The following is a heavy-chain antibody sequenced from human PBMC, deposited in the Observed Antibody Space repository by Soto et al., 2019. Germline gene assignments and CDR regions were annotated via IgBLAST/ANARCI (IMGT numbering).Heavy chain of an antibody. D-gene: IGHD3-22*01. CDR1: GGSFSGYY. J-gene: IGHJ5*02. Sequence: SEPLSLPCAVYGGSFSGYYWRWIRQPPGKGLEWIGYINHSGSTYYNPSLKSRVTISVDRSKNQFSLKLSSVTAADTAVYYCARGLAYDSSGYYLNWFDPWGQGTLVTVSS. CDR3: ARGLAYDSSGYYLNWFDP. V-gene: IGHV4-34*01. CDR2: INHSGST.